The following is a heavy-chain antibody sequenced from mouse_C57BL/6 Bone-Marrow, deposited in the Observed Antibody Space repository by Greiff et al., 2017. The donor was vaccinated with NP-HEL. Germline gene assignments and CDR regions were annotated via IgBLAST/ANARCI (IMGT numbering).Heavy chain of an antibody. D-gene: IGHD2-1*01. Sequence: VKLLESGAELVKPGASVKISCKASGYAFSSYWMNWVKQRPGKGLEWIGQIYPGDGDTNYNGKFKGKATLTADKSSSTAYMQLSSLTSEDSAVYFCASDGNYEFAYWGQGTLVTVSA. V-gene: IGHV1-80*01. CDR1: GYAFSSYW. CDR2: IYPGDGDT. J-gene: IGHJ3*01. CDR3: ASDGNYEFAY.